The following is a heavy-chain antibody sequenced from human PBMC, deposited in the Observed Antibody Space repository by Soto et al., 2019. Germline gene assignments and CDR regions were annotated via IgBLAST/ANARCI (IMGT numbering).Heavy chain of an antibody. J-gene: IGHJ3*02. CDR3: AKDYQGYCSSTSCYAGAFDI. CDR1: GFTFDDYA. Sequence: EVQLVESGGGLVQPGRSLRLSCAASGFTFDDYAMHWVRQAPGKGLEGVSGISWNSGSIGYADSVKGRFTISRDNAKNSLYLQMNSLRAEDTALYYCAKDYQGYCSSTSCYAGAFDIWGQGTMVTVSS. V-gene: IGHV3-9*01. CDR2: ISWNSGSI. D-gene: IGHD2-2*01.